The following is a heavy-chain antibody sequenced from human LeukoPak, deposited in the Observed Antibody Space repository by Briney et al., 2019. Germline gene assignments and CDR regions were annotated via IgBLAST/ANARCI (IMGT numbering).Heavy chain of an antibody. Sequence: GGSLRLSCAASGFTFSSYAMGWVRQAPGKGLEWVSGIGTAGDTYYPGSVKGRFTISRENAKNSLYLQMNSLRAGDTAVYYCARGHVDYYGSGSYPYYFDYWGQGTLVTVSS. CDR1: GFTFSSYA. CDR2: IGTAGDT. CDR3: ARGHVDYYGSGSYPYYFDY. V-gene: IGHV3-13*01. J-gene: IGHJ4*02. D-gene: IGHD3-10*01.